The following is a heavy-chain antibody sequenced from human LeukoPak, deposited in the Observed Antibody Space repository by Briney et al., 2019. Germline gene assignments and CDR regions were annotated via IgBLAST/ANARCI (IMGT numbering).Heavy chain of an antibody. J-gene: IGHJ4*02. CDR3: AVSMNRGNYYYFDF. CDR1: GFTFSSYW. CDR2: INSDGSST. D-gene: IGHD1-26*01. V-gene: IGHV3-74*01. Sequence: GGSLRLSCAASGFTFSSYWMHWVRQAPGKGLVWVSRINSDGSSTSYADSVKGRFTISRDNAKNTLYLQMNSLRAEDTAMYYCAVSMNRGNYYYFDFWGQGTLVTVSS.